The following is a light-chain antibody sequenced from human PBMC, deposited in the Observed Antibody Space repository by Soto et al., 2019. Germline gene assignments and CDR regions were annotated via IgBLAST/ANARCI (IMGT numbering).Light chain of an antibody. J-gene: IGLJ2*01. CDR1: SNDIGAYSY. CDR2: EAA. CDR3: SYFSSTSTLV. Sequence: QSALTQPASASGSPGQSITISCTGTSNDIGAYSYVSWYQHHPGKAPKLMIYEAAKRPSVVSHRFSGSKSANTASLTISGLQAEDEADYCCSYFSSTSTLVFGGGTKLTVL. V-gene: IGLV2-14*01.